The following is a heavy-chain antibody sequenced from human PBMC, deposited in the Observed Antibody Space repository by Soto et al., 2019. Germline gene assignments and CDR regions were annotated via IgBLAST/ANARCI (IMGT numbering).Heavy chain of an antibody. CDR3: ARDQDYYYGSGSYPYYYYGMDV. D-gene: IGHD3-10*01. Sequence: ASVKVSCKASGGTFSSYAISWVRQAPGQGLEWMGGIIPIFGTANYAQKFQGRVTITADKSTSTAYVELSSLRSEDTAVYYCARDQDYYYGSGSYPYYYYGMDVWGRGTTVTVSS. CDR2: IIPIFGTA. V-gene: IGHV1-69*06. CDR1: GGTFSSYA. J-gene: IGHJ6*02.